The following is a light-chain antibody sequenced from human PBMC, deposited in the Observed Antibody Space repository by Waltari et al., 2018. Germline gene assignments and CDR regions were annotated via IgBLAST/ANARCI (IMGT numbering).Light chain of an antibody. CDR1: QSVSSN. J-gene: IGKJ4*01. V-gene: IGKV3-11*01. Sequence: ENLLTQSPGTLSLSPGERATLSCRASQSVSSNLAWYQQKPGQVPRLLIYDASNRATGIPARFSGSGSWTDFILTISSLEPEDFAVYYCQQRTHSLTFGGGTKVEIK. CDR2: DAS. CDR3: QQRTHSLT.